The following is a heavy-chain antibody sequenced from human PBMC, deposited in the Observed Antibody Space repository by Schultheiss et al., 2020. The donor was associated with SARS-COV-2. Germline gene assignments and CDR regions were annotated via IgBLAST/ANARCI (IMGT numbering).Heavy chain of an antibody. CDR3: ARVAAAGPSYGMDV. CDR2: IWYDGSNK. CDR1: GFTFSSYG. Sequence: GGSLRLSCAASGFTFSSYGMHWVRQAPGKGLEWVAVIWYDGSNKYYADSVKGRFTISRDRSKNTLYLQMNSLRAEDTAVYYCARVAAAGPSYGMDVWGQGTTVTVSS. V-gene: IGHV3-33*08. D-gene: IGHD6-13*01. J-gene: IGHJ6*02.